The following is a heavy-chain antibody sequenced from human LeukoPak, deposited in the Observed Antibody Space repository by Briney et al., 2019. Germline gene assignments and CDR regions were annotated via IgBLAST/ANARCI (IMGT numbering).Heavy chain of an antibody. Sequence: GGTLRLSCAASGFTFSSYGMSWVRQAPGKGLEWVSAISGSGGSTYYADSVKGRFTISRDNSKNTLYLQMNSLRAEDTAVYYCVRAPADYMDVWGKGTTVTISS. CDR2: ISGSGGST. CDR3: VRAPADYMDV. V-gene: IGHV3-23*01. CDR1: GFTFSSYG. J-gene: IGHJ6*03.